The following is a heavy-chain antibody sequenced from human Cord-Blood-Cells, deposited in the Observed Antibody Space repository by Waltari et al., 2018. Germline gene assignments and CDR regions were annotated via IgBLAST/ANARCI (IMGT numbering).Heavy chain of an antibody. Sequence: TYYADPVKGRFTISRNNSKNTLYLQMNSLRAEDTAVYYCAKDGRGYCSSTSFYKDYWGQGTLVTVSS. J-gene: IGHJ4*02. D-gene: IGHD2-2*02. V-gene: IGHV3-23*01. CDR3: AKDGRGYCSSTSFYKDY. CDR2: T.